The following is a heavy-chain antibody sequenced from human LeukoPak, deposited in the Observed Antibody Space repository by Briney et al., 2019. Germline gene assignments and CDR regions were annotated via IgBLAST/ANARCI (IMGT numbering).Heavy chain of an antibody. Sequence: PSETLSLTCTVSSGSISSYYWSWVRQPPGKGLEWIGYIYYSGSTNYNPSLKSRVTISVDTSKNQFSLKLSSVTAADAAIYYCERERSSSSDYWGQGTLVTVSS. V-gene: IGHV4-59*12. D-gene: IGHD6-6*01. CDR1: SGSISSYY. CDR3: ERERSSSSDY. CDR2: IYYSGST. J-gene: IGHJ4*02.